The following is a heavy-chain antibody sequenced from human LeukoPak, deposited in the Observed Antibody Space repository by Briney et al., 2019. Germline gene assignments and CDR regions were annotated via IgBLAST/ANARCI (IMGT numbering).Heavy chain of an antibody. CDR1: TGSISSSSYY. CDR3: AREVNYGDYGDNAFDI. Sequence: SETLSLTCTVSTGSISSSSYYWGWFRQPPGKGLEWIGSIYYSGDTYYTPSLKSRVTISLDTSNNQFSLRLSSVTAADTAVYYCAREVNYGDYGDNAFDIWGQGTMVTVSS. D-gene: IGHD4-17*01. J-gene: IGHJ3*02. CDR2: IYYSGDT. V-gene: IGHV4-39*07.